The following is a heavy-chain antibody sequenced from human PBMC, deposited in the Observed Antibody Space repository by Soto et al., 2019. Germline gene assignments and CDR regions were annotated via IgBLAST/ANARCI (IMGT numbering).Heavy chain of an antibody. CDR2: INHSGST. CDR3: ARSYSAATAFDY. CDR1: GGSFSGYY. Sequence: QVQLQQWGAGLLKPSETLSLTCAVYGGSFSGYYWSWIRQPPGKGLEWIGEINHSGSTNYNPSLKSRVTISVDTSKNQFSLKLSSVTAADTAVYYCARSYSAATAFDYWGQGTLVTVSS. V-gene: IGHV4-34*01. D-gene: IGHD2-2*01. J-gene: IGHJ4*02.